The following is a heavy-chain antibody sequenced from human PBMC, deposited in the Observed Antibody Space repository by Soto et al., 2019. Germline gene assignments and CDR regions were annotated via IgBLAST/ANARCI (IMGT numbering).Heavy chain of an antibody. CDR1: GFTFGDYA. D-gene: IGHD3-22*01. Sequence: PERSLRLSCTASGFTFGDYAMSWDRQAPGKGPEWVGFIRSKAYGGTTEYAASVKGRFTITRDDSKSIAYLQMNSLKTEDTAVYYCTVGRYYDSSGYYADAFDIWGQGTMVTVSS. J-gene: IGHJ3*02. CDR2: IRSKAYGGTT. V-gene: IGHV3-49*04. CDR3: TVGRYYDSSGYYADAFDI.